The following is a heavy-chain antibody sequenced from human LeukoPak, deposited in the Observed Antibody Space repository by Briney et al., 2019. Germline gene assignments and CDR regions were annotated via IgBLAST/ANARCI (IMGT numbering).Heavy chain of an antibody. Sequence: PSETLSLTCTVSGGSISSSSYYWGWIRQPPGKGLEWIGSIYYSGSTYYNPSLKSRVTISVDTSKNQFSLKLSSVTAADTAVYYCATDLRIAARPLDYWGQGTLVTVSS. CDR2: IYYSGST. CDR1: GGSISSSSYY. J-gene: IGHJ4*02. V-gene: IGHV4-39*01. D-gene: IGHD6-6*01. CDR3: ATDLRIAARPLDY.